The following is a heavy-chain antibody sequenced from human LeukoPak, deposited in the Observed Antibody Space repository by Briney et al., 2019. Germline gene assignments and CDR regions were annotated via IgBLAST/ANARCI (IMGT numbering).Heavy chain of an antibody. CDR1: GFTFSSYA. CDR3: AKDGRELLPPYYFDY. J-gene: IGHJ4*02. D-gene: IGHD1-26*01. CDR2: ISYDGSNK. Sequence: GGSLRLSCAASGFTFSSYAMHWVRQAPGKGLEWVAVISYDGSNKYYADSVKGRFTISRDNSKNTLYLQMNSLRAEDTAVYYCAKDGRELLPPYYFDYWGQGTLVTVSS. V-gene: IGHV3-30*04.